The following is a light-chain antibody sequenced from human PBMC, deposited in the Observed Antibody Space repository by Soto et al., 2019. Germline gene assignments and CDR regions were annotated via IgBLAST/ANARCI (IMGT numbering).Light chain of an antibody. CDR1: QSIGDW. CDR3: QHYDSYSPTWT. Sequence: DIQMTQSPPTLSASVGDRVSITCRASQSIGDWLAWYQQKPGKAPKLLIYKASNLQSGVPSRFSGSGSGTDFTLTISSLQPDDFATYYCQHYDSYSPTWTFGQGTKVDIK. CDR2: KAS. J-gene: IGKJ1*01. V-gene: IGKV1-5*03.